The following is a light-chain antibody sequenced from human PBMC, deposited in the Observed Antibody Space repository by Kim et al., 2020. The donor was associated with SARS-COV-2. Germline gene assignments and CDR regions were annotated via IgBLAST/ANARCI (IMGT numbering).Light chain of an antibody. CDR2: AAS. CDR3: QQSYSTPRT. Sequence: ASVGDIVAITRRASQIISSYSNGYQQKPGKAPKLRIYAASNLQSGVPSSFSGSCSGTDFTLTISSLQPEDFATYYFQQSYSTPRTFGQGTTVDIK. J-gene: IGKJ1*01. CDR1: QIISSY. V-gene: IGKV1-39*01.